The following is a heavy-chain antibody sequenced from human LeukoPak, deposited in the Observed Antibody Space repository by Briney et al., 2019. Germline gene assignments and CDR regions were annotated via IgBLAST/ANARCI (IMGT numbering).Heavy chain of an antibody. CDR3: ARGRGIYCSGGSCYFTLDY. CDR1: GYTFTSYD. J-gene: IGHJ4*02. V-gene: IGHV1-8*01. CDR2: MNPNSGNT. D-gene: IGHD2-15*01. Sequence: GASVKVSCKASGYTFTSYDTNWVRQATGQGLEWMGWMNPNSGNTGYAQKFQGRVTMTRNTSISTAYTELSSLRSQDTAAYYGARGRGIYCSGGSCYFTLDYWGQGTLVTVSS.